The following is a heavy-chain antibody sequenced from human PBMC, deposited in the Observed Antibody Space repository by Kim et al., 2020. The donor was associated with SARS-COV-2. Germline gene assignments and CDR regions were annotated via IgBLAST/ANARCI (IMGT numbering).Heavy chain of an antibody. Sequence: SETLSLTCTVSGGSISSIIYYWGWIRQPPGKGLEWIGSIYYSGSTYYNPSLKSRGTISVDTSKNQFSLKLSSVTAADTAVYYCARRPSSFRATEYYFDYWGQRTLVTVAS. CDR1: GGSISSIIYY. D-gene: IGHD6-13*01. CDR3: ARRPSSFRATEYYFDY. V-gene: IGHV4-39*01. J-gene: IGHJ4*02. CDR2: IYYSGST.